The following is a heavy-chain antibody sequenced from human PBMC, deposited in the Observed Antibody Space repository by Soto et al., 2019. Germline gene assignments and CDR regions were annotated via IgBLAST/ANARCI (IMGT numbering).Heavy chain of an antibody. D-gene: IGHD4-17*01. CDR2: INPNSGDT. V-gene: IGHV1-2*04. J-gene: IGHJ4*02. CDR3: ASGGSTVTREFDY. CDR1: GYTFTGFY. Sequence: QVQLVQSGAEVKKPGASVKVSCKASGYTFTGFYMHWVRQAPGQGLEWMGWINPNSGDTEYAQSFQRWVTMTRDTSLSTAYMELSRLKSDDTAVYYCASGGSTVTREFDYWGQGTLVSVSS.